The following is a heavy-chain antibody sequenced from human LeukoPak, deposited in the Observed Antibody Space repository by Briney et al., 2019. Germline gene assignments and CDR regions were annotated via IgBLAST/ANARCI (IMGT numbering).Heavy chain of an antibody. CDR2: ISSNGGST. CDR1: GFTFSSYA. CDR3: ARGGPYGDYVPDFADY. J-gene: IGHJ4*02. Sequence: GGSLRLSCAASGFTFSSYAMHWVRQAPGKGLEYVSAISSNGGSTYYANSVKGRLTISRDNSKNTLYLQMGSLRAEDMAVYYCARGGPYGDYVPDFADYWGQGTLVTVSS. V-gene: IGHV3-64*01. D-gene: IGHD4-17*01.